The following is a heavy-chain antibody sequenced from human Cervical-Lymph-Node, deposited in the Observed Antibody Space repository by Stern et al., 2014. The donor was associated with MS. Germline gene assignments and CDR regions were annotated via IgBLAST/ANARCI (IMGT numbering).Heavy chain of an antibody. D-gene: IGHD1-26*01. CDR3: AHRRYPQAYYYGMDV. V-gene: IGHV2-5*02. CDR1: GFSLSTSGVG. J-gene: IGHJ6*02. CDR2: LYWDDDK. Sequence: QITLKESGPTLVKPTQTLTLTCTFSGFSLSTSGVGVGWIRQPPGKALEWLALLYWDDDKRYSPSLKSRLTITKATSKTQVVFTMTNMDPVDTATYYCAHRRYPQAYYYGMDVWGQGTTVTVSS.